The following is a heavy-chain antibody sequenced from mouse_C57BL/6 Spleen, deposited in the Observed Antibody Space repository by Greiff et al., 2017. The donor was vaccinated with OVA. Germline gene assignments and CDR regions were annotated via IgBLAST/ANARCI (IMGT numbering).Heavy chain of an antibody. J-gene: IGHJ2*01. CDR1: GYSITSGYY. CDR2: ISYDGSD. CDR3: AREPLYYDYYYFDY. Sequence: VQLKESGPGLVKPSQSLSLTCSVTGYSITSGYYWNWIRQFPGNKLEWMGYISYDGSDNYNPSLKNRISITRDTSKNQFFLKLNSVTTEDTATYYCAREPLYYDYYYFDYWGQGTTLTVSS. D-gene: IGHD2-4*01. V-gene: IGHV3-6*01.